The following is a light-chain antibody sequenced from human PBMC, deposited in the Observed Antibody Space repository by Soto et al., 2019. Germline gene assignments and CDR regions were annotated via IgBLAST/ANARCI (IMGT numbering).Light chain of an antibody. Sequence: MNQSPFTLSGPLGDRLPITCRASQTISSWLAWYQQKPGKAPKLLIYKASTLKSGVPSRFSGSGSGTEFTLTISSLQPDDFATYYCQQYNSYPLTFAGGTKVDIK. CDR2: KAS. CDR3: QQYNSYPLT. J-gene: IGKJ4*01. V-gene: IGKV1-5*03. CDR1: QTISSW.